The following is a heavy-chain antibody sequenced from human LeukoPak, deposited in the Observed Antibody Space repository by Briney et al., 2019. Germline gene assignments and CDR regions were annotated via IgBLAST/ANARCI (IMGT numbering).Heavy chain of an antibody. Sequence: SVKVSCTASGGIFGSYAINWVRQAPGQGLEWLGRIIPIFDTPNYAQTFQGRVTISADKSTRTVYMELSGLRSEDTALYYCAKGSRLREAGSYRFWGQGTLVTVSS. CDR1: GGIFGSYA. J-gene: IGHJ4*02. CDR2: IIPIFDTP. CDR3: AKGSRLREAGSYRF. D-gene: IGHD3-16*02. V-gene: IGHV1-69*06.